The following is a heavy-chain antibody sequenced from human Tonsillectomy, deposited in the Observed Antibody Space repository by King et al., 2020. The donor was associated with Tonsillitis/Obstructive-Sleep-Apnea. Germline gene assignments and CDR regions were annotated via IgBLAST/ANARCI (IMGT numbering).Heavy chain of an antibody. CDR2: INHSGST. V-gene: IGHV4-34*01. D-gene: IGHD3-22*01. J-gene: IGHJ4*02. Sequence: VQLQQWGAGLLKPSETLSLTCAVYGGSFSGYYWSWIRQPPGKGLEWIGEINHSGSTNYNPSLKSRVTISVDTSKNQFSLKLSSGTAADTAVYYCARGVGRGIVVVITTRRSYFDYWGQGTLVTVSS. CDR1: GGSFSGYY. CDR3: ARGVGRGIVVVITTRRSYFDY.